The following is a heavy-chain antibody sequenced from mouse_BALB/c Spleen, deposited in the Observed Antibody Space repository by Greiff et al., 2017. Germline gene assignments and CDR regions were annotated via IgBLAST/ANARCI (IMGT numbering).Heavy chain of an antibody. D-gene: IGHD2-1*01. CDR2: FHPYNDDT. Sequence: QVHVKQSGAELVKPGASVKMSCKAFGYTFTTYPIEWMKQNHGKSLEWIGNFHPYNDDTKYNEKFKGKAKLTVEKSSSTVYLELSRLTSDDSAVYYCARQADGNYPWFAYWGQGTLVTVSA. J-gene: IGHJ3*01. CDR3: ARQADGNYPWFAY. CDR1: GYTFTTYP. V-gene: IGHV1-47*01.